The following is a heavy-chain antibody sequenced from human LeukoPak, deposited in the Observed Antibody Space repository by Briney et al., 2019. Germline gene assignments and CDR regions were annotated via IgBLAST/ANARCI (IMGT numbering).Heavy chain of an antibody. Sequence: GRSLRLSCAASGFTFSSYAMHWVRQAPGKGLEWVAVIWYDGSNKYYADSVKGRLTISRDNSKNTLYLQMNSLRAEDTAVYYCARGRGYSYGPFDYWGQGTLVTVSS. CDR1: GFTFSSYA. D-gene: IGHD5-18*01. CDR3: ARGRGYSYGPFDY. V-gene: IGHV3-33*08. CDR2: IWYDGSNK. J-gene: IGHJ4*02.